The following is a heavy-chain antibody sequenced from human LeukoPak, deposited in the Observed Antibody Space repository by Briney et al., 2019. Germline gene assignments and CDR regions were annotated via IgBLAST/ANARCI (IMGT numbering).Heavy chain of an antibody. J-gene: IGHJ3*02. V-gene: IGHV5-51*01. D-gene: IGHD4-17*01. CDR3: ARGSYGDYEIDAFDI. CDR2: IYPGDSDT. Sequence: GESLKISCKGSGFHFTSSWIGWVRQMPGKGLEWMGIIYPGDSDTRYSPSFQGQVTISADKSISTAYLQWSSLKASDTAMYYCARGSYGDYEIDAFDIWGQGTMVTVSS. CDR1: GFHFTSSW.